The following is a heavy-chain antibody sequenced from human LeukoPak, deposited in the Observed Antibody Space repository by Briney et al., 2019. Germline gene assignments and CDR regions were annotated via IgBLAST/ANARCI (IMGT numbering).Heavy chain of an antibody. Sequence: GGSLRLSCAASGLSFSTSPMNWVRQAPGKGLEWVSTSGTTGDTYYADSVKGRFTISRDNSKNTPFLQMTSLRADDTALYYCATKTPGSYPYHSWGQGTLVTVSP. D-gene: IGHD3-22*01. CDR2: SGTTGDT. V-gene: IGHV3-23*01. J-gene: IGHJ4*02. CDR1: GLSFSTSP. CDR3: ATKTPGSYPYHS.